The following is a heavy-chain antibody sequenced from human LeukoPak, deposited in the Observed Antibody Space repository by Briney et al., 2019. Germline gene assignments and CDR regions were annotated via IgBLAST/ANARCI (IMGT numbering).Heavy chain of an antibody. V-gene: IGHV1-8*01. J-gene: IGHJ5*02. Sequence: GASVKVSCKASGYTFTSYDINWVRQATGQGLEWMGWMNPNSGNTGYAQKFQGRVTMTRNTSISTAYMELSSLRSDDTAVYYCARDRCSGGSCYYWFDPWGQGTLVTVSS. CDR2: MNPNSGNT. CDR1: GYTFTSYD. D-gene: IGHD2-15*01. CDR3: ARDRCSGGSCYYWFDP.